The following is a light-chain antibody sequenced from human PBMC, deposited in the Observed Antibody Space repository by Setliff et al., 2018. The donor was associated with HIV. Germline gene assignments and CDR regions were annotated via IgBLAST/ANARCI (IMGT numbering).Light chain of an antibody. CDR1: SSNIGNNV. V-gene: IGLV1-36*01. CDR2: YDD. Sequence: QSMLTQPPSVSEAPRQRFTISCSGRSSNIGNNVVNWYQQLPGKASKLLIYYDDLLPSGVSDRFSGSKSGTSASLAISGLQSEDEADYYCAAWDDCLNGVVVGGGTKVTV. CDR3: AAWDDCLNGVV. J-gene: IGLJ2*01.